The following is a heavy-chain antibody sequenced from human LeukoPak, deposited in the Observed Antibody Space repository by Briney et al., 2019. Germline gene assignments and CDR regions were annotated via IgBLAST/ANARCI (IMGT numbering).Heavy chain of an antibody. CDR3: ARDPSSARVTVDY. CDR1: GFTFSSYW. V-gene: IGHV3-7*01. CDR2: IKQDGSEK. D-gene: IGHD6-19*01. Sequence: GGSLRLSCAASGFTFSSYWMSWVRQAPGKGLEWVANIKQDGSEKYYVDSVKGRFTISRDNAKNSLYLQRNSLRAEDTAVYYCARDPSSARVTVDYWGQGTLVTVFS. J-gene: IGHJ4*02.